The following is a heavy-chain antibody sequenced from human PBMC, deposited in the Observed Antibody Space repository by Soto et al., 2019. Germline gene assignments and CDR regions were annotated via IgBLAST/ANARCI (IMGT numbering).Heavy chain of an antibody. CDR2: IYWDDDK. D-gene: IGHD3-22*01. J-gene: IGHJ4*02. V-gene: IGHV2-5*02. Sequence: SGPTLVNPTQTLTLTCTFSGFSLSTSGVGVGWISQPPGKALEWLALIYWDDDKRYSPSLKSRLTITKDTSKNQVVLTMTNMDPVDTATYYCAHDYDSSGYYPPSYYFDYWGQGTLVTVSS. CDR3: AHDYDSSGYYPPSYYFDY. CDR1: GFSLSTSGVG.